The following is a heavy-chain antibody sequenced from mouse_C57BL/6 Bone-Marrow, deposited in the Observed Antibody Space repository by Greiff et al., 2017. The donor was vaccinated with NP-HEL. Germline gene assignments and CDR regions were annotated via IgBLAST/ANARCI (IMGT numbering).Heavy chain of an antibody. CDR1: GYTFTSYW. CDR2: IDPSDSYT. D-gene: IGHD4-1*01. J-gene: IGHJ3*01. V-gene: IGHV1-69*01. CDR3: ASDWTGFAY. Sequence: QVQLQQPGAELVMPGASVKLSCKASGYTFTSYWMHWVKQRPGQGLEWIGEIDPSDSYTNYNQKFKGKSTLTVDKSSSTAYMQLSSLTSEDSAVYYCASDWTGFAYWGQGTLVTVSA.